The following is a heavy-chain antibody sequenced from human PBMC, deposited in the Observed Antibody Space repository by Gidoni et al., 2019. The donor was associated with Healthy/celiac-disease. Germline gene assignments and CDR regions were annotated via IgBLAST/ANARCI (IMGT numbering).Heavy chain of an antibody. J-gene: IGHJ4*02. CDR2: ISGSGGST. V-gene: IGHV3-23*01. D-gene: IGHD4-17*01. Sequence: EVQLLESGGGLVQPGGSLRLSCAASGFTFSSYAMSWVRQAPGTGLEWVSAISGSGGSTYYADSVKGRFTISRDNSKNTLYLQMNSLRAEDTAVYYCAKDRDYGGNSDYFDYWGQGTLVTVSS. CDR1: GFTFSSYA. CDR3: AKDRDYGGNSDYFDY.